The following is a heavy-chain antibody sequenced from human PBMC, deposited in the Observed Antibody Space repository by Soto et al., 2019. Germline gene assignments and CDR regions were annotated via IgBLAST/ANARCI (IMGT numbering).Heavy chain of an antibody. Sequence: GGSLRLSCSASGFTFRDYWMYWVRKAPGKGLVWVSRIISDGSYTFYADSVKGRFTISRDNAKNTLYLQMNSLRAEDTAVYYCARAPSIYESGYYDFWGQGTLVTVSS. CDR3: ARAPSIYESGYYDF. J-gene: IGHJ4*02. V-gene: IGHV3-74*01. D-gene: IGHD3-3*01. CDR2: IISDGSYT. CDR1: GFTFRDYW.